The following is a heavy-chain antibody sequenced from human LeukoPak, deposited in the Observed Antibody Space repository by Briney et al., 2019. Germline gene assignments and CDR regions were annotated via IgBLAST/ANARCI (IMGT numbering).Heavy chain of an antibody. J-gene: IGHJ4*02. V-gene: IGHV3-30*02. D-gene: IGHD3-10*01. Sequence: GGSLRLSCAASGFTFSSYGMHWVRQAPGKGLEWVAFIRYDGSNKYYAVSVKGRFTISRDNSKNTLYLQMNSLRAEDTAVYYCAKGGVRGVAFDYWGQGTLVTVSS. CDR1: GFTFSSYG. CDR3: AKGGVRGVAFDY. CDR2: IRYDGSNK.